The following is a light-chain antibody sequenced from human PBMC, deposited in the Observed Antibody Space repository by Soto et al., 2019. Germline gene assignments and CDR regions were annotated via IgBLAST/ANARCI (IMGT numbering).Light chain of an antibody. J-gene: IGLJ2*01. V-gene: IGLV1-44*01. CDR1: STNIGSNT. Sequence: QSVLTQPPSASGTPGQRVTISCSGSSTNIGSNTVNWYKQLPGTAPKLLIYSNNHRPSGVPDRFSCSKSGTTASLAISGLESEDEADYYCDAWDDRLNGPRVFGGGTKVTVL. CDR3: DAWDDRLNGPRV. CDR2: SNN.